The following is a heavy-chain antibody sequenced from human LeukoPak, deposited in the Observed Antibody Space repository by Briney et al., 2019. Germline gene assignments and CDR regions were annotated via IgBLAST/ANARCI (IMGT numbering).Heavy chain of an antibody. CDR3: ATSPVYQLLPKYFQH. Sequence: GGSLRLSCAASGFTFSSYSMNWVRQAPGKGLEWVSSISSSSGYISYADSVKGRFTISRDNAKNSLYLQMNSLRAEDTAVYYCATSPVYQLLPKYFQHWGQGTLVTVSS. CDR2: ISSSSGYI. CDR1: GFTFSSYS. V-gene: IGHV3-21*01. D-gene: IGHD2-2*01. J-gene: IGHJ1*01.